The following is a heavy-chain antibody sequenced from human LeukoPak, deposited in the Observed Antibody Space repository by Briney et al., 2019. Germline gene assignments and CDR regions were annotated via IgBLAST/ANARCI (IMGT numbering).Heavy chain of an antibody. CDR3: ARQPYSYDNSGHEIHWFDP. D-gene: IGHD3-22*01. J-gene: IGHJ5*02. CDR2: LYYSGNT. V-gene: IGHV4-59*08. Sequence: SETLSLTCIVSGGSIGSYYWSWIRQPPGKGLEWIGYLYYSGNTNYNPSLKSRVTISVDTSKNQFSLKLSSVTAADTAVYYCARQPYSYDNSGHEIHWFDPWGQGTLVTVSS. CDR1: GGSIGSYY.